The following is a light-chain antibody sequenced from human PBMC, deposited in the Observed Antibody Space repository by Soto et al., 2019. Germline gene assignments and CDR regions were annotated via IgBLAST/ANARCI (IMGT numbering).Light chain of an antibody. CDR3: QQYGGSPLT. CDR2: GAS. CDR1: QTVTSNF. J-gene: IGKJ4*01. V-gene: IGKV3-20*01. Sequence: EIVLTQSPGTLSLSPGERATLSCRASQTVTSNFLVWYQLKPGQAPRLLIYGASSRATGIPDRLSGSGSGTDFTLTISRLEPEDFAVYYCQQYGGSPLTFGGGTKVEI.